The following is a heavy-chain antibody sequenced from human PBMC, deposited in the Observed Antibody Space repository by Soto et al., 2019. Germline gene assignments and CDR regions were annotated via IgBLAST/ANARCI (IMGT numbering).Heavy chain of an antibody. D-gene: IGHD3-22*01. CDR2: ISAYNGNT. CDR3: ASTYDSSGYYSLPRDY. Sequence: GASVKVSCKASGYTFTSYGISWVRQAPGQGLEWMGWISAYNGNTNYAQKLQGRVTMTTDTSTSTAYVELRSLRSDDTAVYYCASTYDSSGYYSLPRDYWGQGTLVTVSS. CDR1: GYTFTSYG. J-gene: IGHJ4*02. V-gene: IGHV1-18*01.